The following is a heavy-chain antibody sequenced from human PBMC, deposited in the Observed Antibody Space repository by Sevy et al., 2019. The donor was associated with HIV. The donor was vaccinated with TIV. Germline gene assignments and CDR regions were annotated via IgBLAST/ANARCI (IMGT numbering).Heavy chain of an antibody. Sequence: SETLSLTCSASGGSITSSNYYWGWIRQPPGKGLEWIGSVYYTGLTYYNPSLKSRVTISVDTSKNQFSLNLNSVTAADTGIYYCAREPGGYDYDYGMDVWGQGTTVTVSS. V-gene: IGHV4-39*02. J-gene: IGHJ6*02. CDR1: GGSITSSNYY. D-gene: IGHD5-12*01. CDR3: AREPGGYDYDYGMDV. CDR2: VYYTGLT.